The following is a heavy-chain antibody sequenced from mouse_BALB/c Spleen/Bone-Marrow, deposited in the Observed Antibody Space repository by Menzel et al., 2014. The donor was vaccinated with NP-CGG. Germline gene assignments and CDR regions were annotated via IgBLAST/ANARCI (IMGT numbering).Heavy chain of an antibody. CDR1: GFDFSRYW. Sequence: EVKLQESGGGLVQPGGSLKLSCAASGFDFSRYWMSWVRQAPGKGLEWIGEINPDSSTIKYTPSLKDKFIISRDNAKNTQYLQMSKVRSEDSALYYCARQNYYGRGDYWGQGTTLTVSS. CDR2: INPDSSTI. D-gene: IGHD1-1*01. V-gene: IGHV4-1*02. J-gene: IGHJ2*01. CDR3: ARQNYYGRGDY.